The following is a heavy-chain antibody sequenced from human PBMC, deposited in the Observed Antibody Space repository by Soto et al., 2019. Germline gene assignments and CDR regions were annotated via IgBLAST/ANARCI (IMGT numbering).Heavy chain of an antibody. CDR1: GFTFDDYA. J-gene: IGHJ3*02. D-gene: IGHD6-19*01. Sequence: EVQLVESGGGLVQPGRSLRLSCAASGFTFDDYAMHWVQQAPGKGLEWVSGISWNSGSIGYADSVKGRFTISRDNAKNSLYLQMNSLRAEDTALYYCAKAYPSGAVAGIGDAFDIWGQGTMVTVSS. CDR3: AKAYPSGAVAGIGDAFDI. V-gene: IGHV3-9*01. CDR2: ISWNSGSI.